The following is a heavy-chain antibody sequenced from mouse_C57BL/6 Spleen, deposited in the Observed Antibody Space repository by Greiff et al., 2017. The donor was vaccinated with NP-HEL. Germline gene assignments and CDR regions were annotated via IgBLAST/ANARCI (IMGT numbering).Heavy chain of an antibody. J-gene: IGHJ4*01. CDR1: GFSLTSYG. CDR2: IWSGGST. CDR3: ARNGDYDGYYYAMDY. Sequence: QVQLQQSGPGLVQPSQSLSITCTVSGFSLTSYGVHWVRQSPGKGLEWLGVIWSGGSTDYNAAFISRLSISKDNSKSQVFFKMNSLQADDTAIYYCARNGDYDGYYYAMDYWGQGTSVTVSS. D-gene: IGHD2-4*01. V-gene: IGHV2-2*01.